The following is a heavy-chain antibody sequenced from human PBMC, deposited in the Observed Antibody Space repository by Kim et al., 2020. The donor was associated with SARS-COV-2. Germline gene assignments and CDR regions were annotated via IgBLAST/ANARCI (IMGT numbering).Heavy chain of an antibody. D-gene: IGHD1-1*01. J-gene: IGHJ4*02. CDR2: IYYSGST. CDR1: GGSISSGGYY. Sequence: SETLSLTCTVSGGSISSGGYYWSWIRQHPGKGLEWIGYIYYSGSTYYNPSLKSRVTISVDTSKNQFSLKLSSVTAADTAVYYCARGPLSSTTGTTGSFSWGQGTLVTVSS. V-gene: IGHV4-31*03. CDR3: ARGPLSSTTGTTGSFS.